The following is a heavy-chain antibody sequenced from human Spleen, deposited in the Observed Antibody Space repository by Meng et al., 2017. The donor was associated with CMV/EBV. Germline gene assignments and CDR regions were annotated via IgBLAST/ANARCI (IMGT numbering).Heavy chain of an antibody. CDR3: ARHGDTMVSGRAFDI. Sequence: YGYRFSPYWIAWVRQMPGKGLEWMGIIYPSDSDIKYSPSFQGQVTISVDKSITTAYLQWGSLKASDTAMYYCARHGDTMVSGRAFDIWGQGTMVTVSS. V-gene: IGHV5-51*01. CDR2: IYPSDSDI. J-gene: IGHJ3*02. CDR1: GYRFSPYW. D-gene: IGHD3-10*01.